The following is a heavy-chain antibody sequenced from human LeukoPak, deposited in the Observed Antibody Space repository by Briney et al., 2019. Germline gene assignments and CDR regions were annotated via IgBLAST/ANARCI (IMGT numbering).Heavy chain of an antibody. V-gene: IGHV4-39*07. J-gene: IGHJ4*02. CDR3: ARGRSPQD. CDR2: IYYDGST. Sequence: SETLSLTCTVSGGSVSSSSYYWGWIRQPPGKGLEWIGTIYYDGSTYYNPSLKSRVTISVDTSKNQFSLKLSSVTAADTAVYYCARGRSPQDWGQGTLVTVSS. CDR1: GGSVSSSSYY.